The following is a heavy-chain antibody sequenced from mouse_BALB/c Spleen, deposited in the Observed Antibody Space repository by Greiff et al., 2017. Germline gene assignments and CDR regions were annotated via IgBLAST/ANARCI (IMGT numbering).Heavy chain of an antibody. V-gene: IGHV1-63*02. CDR2: IYPGGGYT. CDR3: ARGGGNYDAWFAY. CDR1: GYTFTNYW. D-gene: IGHD2-1*01. Sequence: QVHVKQSGAELVRPGTSVKISCKASGYTFTNYWLGWVKQRPGHGLEWIGDIYPGGGYTNYNEKFKGKATLTADTSSSTAYMQLSSLTSEDSAVYFCARGGGNYDAWFAYWGQGTLVTVSA. J-gene: IGHJ3*01.